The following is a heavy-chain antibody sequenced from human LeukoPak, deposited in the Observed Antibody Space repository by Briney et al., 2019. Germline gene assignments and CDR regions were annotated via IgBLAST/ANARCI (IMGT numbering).Heavy chain of an antibody. D-gene: IGHD1-26*01. J-gene: IGHJ4*02. CDR3: ARAGLGKWELFDY. CDR2: IRYDGSNK. Sequence: GGSLRLSCAASGFTFSGYGMHWVRQAPGKGLEWVTFIRYDGSNKYYADSVKGRFTISRDNSKNTLYLQMNSLRAEDTAVYYCARAGLGKWELFDYWGQGTLVTVSS. CDR1: GFTFSGYG. V-gene: IGHV3-30*02.